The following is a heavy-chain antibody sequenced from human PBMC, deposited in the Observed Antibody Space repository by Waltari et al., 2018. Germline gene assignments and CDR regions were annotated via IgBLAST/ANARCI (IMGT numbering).Heavy chain of an antibody. CDR3: ARCWVAAAGRTYYYYGMDV. Sequence: QVQLVQSGAEVKKPGSSVKVSCKASGGTFSSYAISWVRQAPGQGLEWMGGIIPIFGTANYAQKFQGRVTITADESTSTAYMELSSLRSEDTAVYYCARCWVAAAGRTYYYYGMDVWGQGTTVTVSS. D-gene: IGHD6-13*01. V-gene: IGHV1-69*13. J-gene: IGHJ6*02. CDR1: GGTFSSYA. CDR2: IIPIFGTA.